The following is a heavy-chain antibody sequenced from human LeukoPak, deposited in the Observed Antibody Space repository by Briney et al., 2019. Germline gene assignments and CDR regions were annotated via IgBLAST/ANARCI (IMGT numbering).Heavy chain of an antibody. CDR2: ISYDGSNK. J-gene: IGHJ4*02. V-gene: IGHV3-30-3*01. CDR3: ARDLRITKPAP. D-gene: IGHD3-3*01. CDR1: GFTFSSYA. Sequence: GGSLRLSCAASGFTFSSYAMHWVRQAPGKGLEWVAVISYDGSNKYYADSVKGRFTISRDNSKNTLYPQMNSLRAEDTAVYYCARDLRITKPAPWGQGTLVTVSS.